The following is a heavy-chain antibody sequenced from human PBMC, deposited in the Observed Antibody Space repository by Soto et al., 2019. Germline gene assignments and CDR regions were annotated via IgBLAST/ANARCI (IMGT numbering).Heavy chain of an antibody. CDR1: GYTFPSYG. D-gene: IGHD3-10*01. Sequence: ASVKVSCKASGYTFPSYGISWVRQAPGQGLEWMGWISAYNGNTNYAQKLQGRVTMTTDTSTSTAYMELRSLRSDDTAVYYCVRGDGEPHYYYGMDVWGQGTTVTVSS. J-gene: IGHJ6*02. V-gene: IGHV1-18*01. CDR2: ISAYNGNT. CDR3: VRGDGEPHYYYGMDV.